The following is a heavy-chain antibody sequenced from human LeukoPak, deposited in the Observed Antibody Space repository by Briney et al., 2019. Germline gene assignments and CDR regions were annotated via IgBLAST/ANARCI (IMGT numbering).Heavy chain of an antibody. J-gene: IGHJ4*02. D-gene: IGHD5-18*01. Sequence: PSETLSLTCTVSGGSISSYYWSWIRQHPGKGLEWIGYIYYSGSTYYNPSLKSRITISVDTSKNQFSLKLSSVTAADTAVYYCARGSRVQLWLDYWGQGTLVTVSS. V-gene: IGHV4-59*06. CDR1: GGSISSYY. CDR2: IYYSGST. CDR3: ARGSRVQLWLDY.